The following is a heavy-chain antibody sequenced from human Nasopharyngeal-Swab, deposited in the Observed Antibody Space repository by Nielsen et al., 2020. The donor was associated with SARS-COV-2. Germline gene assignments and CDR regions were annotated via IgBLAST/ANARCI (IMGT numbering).Heavy chain of an antibody. J-gene: IGHJ6*02. Sequence: GGSLSLACTASGFTVSSNYMSWVRQAPGKWLEWVSVIYSGGSTYYADSVKGRFTISRDNSKNTLYLQMNSLRAEDTAVYYCARDLTAAGGYQYYGMDVWGQGTTVTVS. V-gene: IGHV3-53*01. CDR2: IYSGGST. CDR1: GFTVSSNY. CDR3: ARDLTAAGGYQYYGMDV. D-gene: IGHD6-13*01.